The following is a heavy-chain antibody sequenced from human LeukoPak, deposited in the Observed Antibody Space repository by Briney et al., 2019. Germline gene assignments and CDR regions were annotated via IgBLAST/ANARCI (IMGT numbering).Heavy chain of an antibody. D-gene: IGHD2-15*01. J-gene: IGHJ4*02. CDR3: ARGSTPDY. CDR1: GGSFSGYY. Sequence: SETLSLTCAVYGGSFSGYYWSWIRQPPGKGLEWIGEINHSGSTNYNPSLKSRVTISVDTSKNQFSLKLSSVTAADTAVYYCARGSTPDYWGQGTLVTVSS. V-gene: IGHV4-34*01. CDR2: INHSGST.